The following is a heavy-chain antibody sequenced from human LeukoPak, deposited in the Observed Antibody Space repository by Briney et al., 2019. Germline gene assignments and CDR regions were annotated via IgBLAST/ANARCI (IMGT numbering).Heavy chain of an antibody. CDR2: ISGNGGST. CDR3: AKDSSTTNYYYGMDV. V-gene: IGHV3-64*01. J-gene: IGHJ6*02. D-gene: IGHD2-2*01. CDR1: GFTFSSYP. Sequence: GGSLRLSCAASGFTFSSYPMNWVRQAPGKGLEYVSGISGNGGSTYYANSVKGRFTISRDNSKNTLHLQMGRLRAEDMAVYYCAKDSSTTNYYYGMDVWGQGTTVTVSS.